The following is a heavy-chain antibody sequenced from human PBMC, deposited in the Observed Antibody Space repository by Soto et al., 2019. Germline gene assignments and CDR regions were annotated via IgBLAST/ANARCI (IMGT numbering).Heavy chain of an antibody. CDR1: GYTFTSYD. D-gene: IGHD3-10*01. CDR3: ARGSMVYIDWFDP. CDR2: MNPNSGNT. J-gene: IGHJ5*02. Sequence: ASVKVSCKASGYTFTSYDINWVRQTNGQGLEWMGWMNPNSGNTGYAQKFQGRVTMTRNTSISTAYIELSSLRSEDTAVYYCARGSMVYIDWFDPWGQGTLVTVSS. V-gene: IGHV1-8*01.